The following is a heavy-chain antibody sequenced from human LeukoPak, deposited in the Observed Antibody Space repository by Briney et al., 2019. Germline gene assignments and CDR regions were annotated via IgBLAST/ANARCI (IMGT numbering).Heavy chain of an antibody. J-gene: IGHJ4*02. CDR1: GWDFSGYY. CDR2: INHSGST. V-gene: IGHV4-34*01. CDR3: ARGQDYGDYMN. D-gene: IGHD4-17*01. Sequence: PSESLPLTCAVYGWDFSGYYWSWIRQPPGKGLDLIGEINHSGSTNYNPSLKRRVTISVDTSKNQFSLRLNSVTAADTAVYYCARGQDYGDYMNWGQGTLVTVSS.